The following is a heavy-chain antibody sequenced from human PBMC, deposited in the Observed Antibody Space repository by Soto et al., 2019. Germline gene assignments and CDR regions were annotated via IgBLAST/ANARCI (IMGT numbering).Heavy chain of an antibody. V-gene: IGHV3-30*18. CDR1: GFTFSSYG. CDR3: AKDLSGYSSGWFYCDY. CDR2: ISYDGSNK. D-gene: IGHD6-19*01. Sequence: QVQLVESGGGVVQPGRSLRLSCAASGFTFSSYGMHGVPQAPGKGLEWVAVISYDGSNKYYADSVKGRFTISRDNSKNTLYLQMNSLRAEDTAVYYCAKDLSGYSSGWFYCDYWGQGTLVTVSS. J-gene: IGHJ4*02.